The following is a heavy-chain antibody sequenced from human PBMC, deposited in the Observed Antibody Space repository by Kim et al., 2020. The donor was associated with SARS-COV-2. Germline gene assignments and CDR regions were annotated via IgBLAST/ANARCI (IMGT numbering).Heavy chain of an antibody. CDR3: ASRYDFWSGYHY. J-gene: IGHJ4*02. Sequence: YYTPSLKSRVTISVDTSKNQFSLKLSSVTAADTAVYYCASRYDFWSGYHYWGQGTLVTVSS. D-gene: IGHD3-3*01. V-gene: IGHV4-39*01.